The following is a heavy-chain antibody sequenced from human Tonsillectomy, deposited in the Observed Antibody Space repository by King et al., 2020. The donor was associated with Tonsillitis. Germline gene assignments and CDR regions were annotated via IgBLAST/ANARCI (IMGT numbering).Heavy chain of an antibody. Sequence: VQLVESGGGLVQPGRSLRLSCAASGFKFDNFAMHCVRQAPGKGLEWVSGISWNSDRRIYADSVKGRFTISRDNAKNSLYLQMNSLRPEDTALYYCAKADQYSSGWGPLDFWGQGALVTVSS. D-gene: IGHD6-19*01. CDR2: ISWNSDRR. CDR3: AKADQYSSGWGPLDF. J-gene: IGHJ4*02. CDR1: GFKFDNFA. V-gene: IGHV3-9*01.